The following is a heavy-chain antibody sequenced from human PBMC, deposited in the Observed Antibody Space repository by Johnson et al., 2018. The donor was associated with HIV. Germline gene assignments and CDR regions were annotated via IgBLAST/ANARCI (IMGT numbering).Heavy chain of an antibody. V-gene: IGHV3-53*01. J-gene: IGHJ3*02. CDR1: GFTVSSNY. CDR2: IYSGDST. D-gene: IGHD6-19*01. CDR3: ARDGCIAVAGPTQGCAFDI. Sequence: EVQLVESGGGLIQPGGSLRLSCAASGFTVSSNYMSCVRQAPGKGLEWVSVIYSGDSTYYADYVKGSFPISRDNYKNTLYLQMNSLRAEDPAVYYCARDGCIAVAGPTQGCAFDIWGQGTMVTVSS.